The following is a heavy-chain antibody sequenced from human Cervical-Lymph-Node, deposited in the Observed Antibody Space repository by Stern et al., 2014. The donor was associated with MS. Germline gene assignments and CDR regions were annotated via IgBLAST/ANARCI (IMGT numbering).Heavy chain of an antibody. CDR3: ARDLGVGPSAY. V-gene: IGHV1-69*06. J-gene: IGHJ4*02. Sequence: VQLVESGAEVRKPGSSVKVSCKASGGTFSSYAISWVRQAPGQGLEWMGCINPMFGTTNYAQKFQGRVTITADKSTGIANMELRSLRPEDTAVYYCARDLGVGPSAYWGQGTLVTVSS. CDR1: GGTFSSYA. CDR2: INPMFGTT. D-gene: IGHD1-26*01.